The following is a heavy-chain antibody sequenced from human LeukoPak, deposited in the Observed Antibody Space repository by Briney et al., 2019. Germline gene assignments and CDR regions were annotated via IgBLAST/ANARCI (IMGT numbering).Heavy chain of an antibody. CDR2: ISYDGSNK. CDR3: ARDQYSGSPYFDY. J-gene: IGHJ4*02. Sequence: PGGSLRLSCAASGFTFSSYAMHWVRQASGKGLEWVAVISYDGSNKYYADSVKGRFTISRDNSKNTLYLQMNSLRAEDTAVYYCARDQYSGSPYFDYWGQGTLVTVSS. D-gene: IGHD1-26*01. V-gene: IGHV3-30-3*01. CDR1: GFTFSSYA.